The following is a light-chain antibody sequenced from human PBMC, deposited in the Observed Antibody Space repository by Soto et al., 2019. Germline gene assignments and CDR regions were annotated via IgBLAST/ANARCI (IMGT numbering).Light chain of an antibody. Sequence: QSALAQPASVSGSPGQSITVSCTGTSSDVGDYNYVSWHQQHPGKAPKLLLYEVTNRPSGISNRFSGSKSGNTASLTISGLQAGDEADYYCSSYTSSSTPYVFGPGTKVTVL. CDR1: SSDVGDYNY. V-gene: IGLV2-14*01. J-gene: IGLJ1*01. CDR3: SSYTSSSTPYV. CDR2: EVT.